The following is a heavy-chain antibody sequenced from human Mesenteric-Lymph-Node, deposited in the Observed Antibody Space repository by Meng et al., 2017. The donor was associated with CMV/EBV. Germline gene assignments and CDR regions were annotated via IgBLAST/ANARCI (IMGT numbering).Heavy chain of an antibody. CDR3: ARHQRWLKSEGGFNY. Sequence: VQLQQWGAGPLKPSETLSLTCAVYGGSFSGYYWSWIRQPPGKGLEWIGEINHSGSTNYNPSLKSRVTISVDTSKNQFSLKLSSVTAADTAVYYCARHQRWLKSEGGFNYWGQGTLVTVSS. J-gene: IGHJ4*02. CDR2: INHSGST. CDR1: GGSFSGYY. D-gene: IGHD4-23*01. V-gene: IGHV4-34*01.